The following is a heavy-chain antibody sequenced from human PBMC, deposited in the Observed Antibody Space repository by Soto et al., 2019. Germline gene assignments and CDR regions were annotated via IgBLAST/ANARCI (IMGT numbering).Heavy chain of an antibody. D-gene: IGHD2-2*01. V-gene: IGHV1-3*01. CDR1: GYTFTSYA. CDR3: ASFYCSSTSCYEGYFDY. Sequence: QVRLVQSGAEVKKPGASVKVSCKASGYTFTSYAMHWVRQAPGQRLEWMGWINAGNGNTKYSQKFQGRVTITRDTSASTAYMELSSLRSEDTAVYYCASFYCSSTSCYEGYFDYWGQGTLVTVSS. J-gene: IGHJ4*02. CDR2: INAGNGNT.